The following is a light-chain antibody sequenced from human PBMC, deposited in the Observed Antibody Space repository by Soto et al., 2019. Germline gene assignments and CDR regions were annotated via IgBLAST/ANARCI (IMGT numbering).Light chain of an antibody. J-gene: IGKJ2*01. Sequence: EIVLTQSPGTLSLSPGERATLSCRASQSVSSSYLAWYQQKPGQPPRLLIYGTSSRASGIPDRFSASGCGTDIPLTISRVEPEDFAVYFCQQYGSSPQTFGQGTKLEIK. CDR2: GTS. CDR3: QQYGSSPQT. CDR1: QSVSSSY. V-gene: IGKV3-20*01.